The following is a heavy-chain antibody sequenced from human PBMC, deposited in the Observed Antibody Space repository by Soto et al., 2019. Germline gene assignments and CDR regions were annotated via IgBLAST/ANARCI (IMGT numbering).Heavy chain of an antibody. J-gene: IGHJ4*02. CDR3: AKGRGYCTSTSCYVGSDY. V-gene: IGHV3-23*01. D-gene: IGHD2-2*01. CDR2: ISGSGAST. CDR1: GDSIITGGYY. Sequence: ETLSLTCTVSGDSIITGGYYWGWIRQPPGKGLEWVSAISGSGASTYYADSVKGRFTISRDNSKNTLYLQMNSLRAEDTALYYCAKGRGYCTSTSCYVGSDYWGQGTLVTVSS.